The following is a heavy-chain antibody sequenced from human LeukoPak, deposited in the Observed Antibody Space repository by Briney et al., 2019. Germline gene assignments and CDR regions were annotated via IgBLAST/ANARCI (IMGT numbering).Heavy chain of an antibody. CDR3: ARGSSRYYFDY. J-gene: IGHJ4*02. CDR1: GGSISSGGSY. Sequence: PSETLSLTCTVSGGSISSGGSYWSWIRQHPGKGLEWIGYINYSGSTYYNPSLKSRVSISEDSSKSQFSLELNSVTAADTAVYYCARGSSRYYFDYWGQGTLVTVSS. V-gene: IGHV4-31*03. D-gene: IGHD6-13*01. CDR2: INYSGST.